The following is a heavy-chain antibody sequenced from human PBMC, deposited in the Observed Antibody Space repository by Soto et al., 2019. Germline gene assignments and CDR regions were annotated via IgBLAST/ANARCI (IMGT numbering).Heavy chain of an antibody. Sequence: GGSLRLSCTASGFTFGDYAMSWVRQAPGKGLEWVGFIRSKAYGGTTEYAVSVKGRFTISRDDYKSIAYLQMNSLKTEDTAVYYCTRDGLPDCSSTSCYMYYYGMDVWGQGTTVTVSS. V-gene: IGHV3-49*04. CDR3: TRDGLPDCSSTSCYMYYYGMDV. D-gene: IGHD2-2*01. CDR2: IRSKAYGGTT. J-gene: IGHJ6*02. CDR1: GFTFGDYA.